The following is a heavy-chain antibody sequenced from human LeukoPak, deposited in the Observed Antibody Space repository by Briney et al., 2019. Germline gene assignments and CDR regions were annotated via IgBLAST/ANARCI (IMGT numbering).Heavy chain of an antibody. CDR3: AREVRRRIAAAGSPWFDP. CDR1: GFTFSDYY. Sequence: GGSLRLSCAASGFTFSDYYMIWIRQAPGKGLEWVSYISSSGSTIYYADSVKGRFTISRDNAKNSLYLQMNSLRAEDTAVYYCAREVRRRIAAAGSPWFDPWGQGTLVTVSS. V-gene: IGHV3-11*01. J-gene: IGHJ5*02. CDR2: ISSSGSTI. D-gene: IGHD6-13*01.